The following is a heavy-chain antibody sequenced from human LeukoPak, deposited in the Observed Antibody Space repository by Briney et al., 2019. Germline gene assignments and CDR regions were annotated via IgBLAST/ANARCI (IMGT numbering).Heavy chain of an antibody. CDR2: INSDGSST. D-gene: IGHD6-13*01. Sequence: GGSLRLSCAASGLTVSRNYMSWVRQAPGKGLVWVSGINSDGSSTSSADSVKGRFTISRDNAKNTLYLQMDSLRAEDTAVYYCARGVGSSWYYFDYWGQGTLVTVSS. CDR1: GLTVSRNY. V-gene: IGHV3-74*01. CDR3: ARGVGSSWYYFDY. J-gene: IGHJ4*02.